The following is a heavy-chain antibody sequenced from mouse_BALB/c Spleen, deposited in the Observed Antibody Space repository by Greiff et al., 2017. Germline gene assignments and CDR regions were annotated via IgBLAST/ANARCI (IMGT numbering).Heavy chain of an antibody. CDR2: ISYSGST. J-gene: IGHJ3*01. Sequence: EVQVVESGPSLVKPSQTLSLTCSVTGDSITSGYWNWIRKFPGNKLEYMGYISYSGSTYYNPSLKSRISITRDTSKNQYYLQLNSVTTEDTATYYCARWDDGYYRFAYWGQGTLVTVSA. CDR1: GDSITSGY. V-gene: IGHV3-8*02. CDR3: ARWDDGYYRFAY. D-gene: IGHD2-3*01.